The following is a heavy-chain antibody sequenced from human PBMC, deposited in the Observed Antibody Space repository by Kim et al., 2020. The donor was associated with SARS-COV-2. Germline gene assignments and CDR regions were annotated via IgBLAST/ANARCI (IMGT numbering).Heavy chain of an antibody. CDR3: ATGVVGATGSFYYYGMDV. Sequence: ASVKVSCKVSGYTLTELSMHWVRQAPGKGLEWMGGFDPEDGETIYAQKFQGRVTMTEDTSTDTAYMELSSLRSEDTAVYYCATGVVGATGSFYYYGMDVWGQGTTVTVSS. D-gene: IGHD1-26*01. CDR1: GYTLTELS. V-gene: IGHV1-24*01. CDR2: FDPEDGET. J-gene: IGHJ6*02.